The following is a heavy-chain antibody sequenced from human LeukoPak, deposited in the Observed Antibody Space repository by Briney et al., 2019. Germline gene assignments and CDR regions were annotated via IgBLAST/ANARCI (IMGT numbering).Heavy chain of an antibody. V-gene: IGHV3-30*03. CDR3: ARDSGDSSGYYPGY. J-gene: IGHJ4*02. CDR2: ISYDGSNK. D-gene: IGHD3-22*01. CDR1: GFTFSSYG. Sequence: GGSLRLSCAASGFTFSSYGMHWVRQAPGKGLEWVAVISYDGSNKYYADSVKGRFTISRDNSKNTLYLQMNSLRVEDTAVYYCARDSGDSSGYYPGYWGQGTLVTVSS.